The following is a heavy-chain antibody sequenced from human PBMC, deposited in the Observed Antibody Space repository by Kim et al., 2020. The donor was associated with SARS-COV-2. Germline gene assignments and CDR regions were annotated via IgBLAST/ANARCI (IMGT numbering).Heavy chain of an antibody. J-gene: IGHJ4*02. CDR3: ARHVRSYFDY. CDR1: GGSISSSSYY. Sequence: SETLSLTCTVSGGSISSSSYYWGWIRQPPGKGLEWIGSIYYSGSTYYNPSLKSRVTISVDTSKNQFSLKLSSVTAADTAVYYCARHVRSYFDYWGQGTLVTVSS. CDR2: IYYSGST. V-gene: IGHV4-39*01.